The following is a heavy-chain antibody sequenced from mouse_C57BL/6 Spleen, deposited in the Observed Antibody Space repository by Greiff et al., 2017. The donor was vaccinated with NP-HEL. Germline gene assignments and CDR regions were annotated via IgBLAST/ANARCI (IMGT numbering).Heavy chain of an antibody. CDR2: IYPGDGDT. V-gene: IGHV1-82*01. D-gene: IGHD1-1*01. Sequence: QVQLQQSGPELVKPGASVKMSCKASGYTFSSSWMNWVKQRPGQGLEWIGRIYPGDGDTNYNEKFKGKATLTADKSSSTAYMQLSSLTSEDSAVYYWARENYSTFDDWGTGTTLTVSS. J-gene: IGHJ1*03. CDR3: ARENYSTFDD. CDR1: GYTFSSSW.